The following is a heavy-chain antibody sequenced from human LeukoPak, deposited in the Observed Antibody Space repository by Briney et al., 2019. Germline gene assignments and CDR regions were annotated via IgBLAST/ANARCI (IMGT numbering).Heavy chain of an antibody. CDR3: ARGPPFDY. V-gene: IGHV3-7*03. CDR2: IKQDGSEK. CDR1: GFTFRSYW. J-gene: IGHJ4*02. Sequence: GGSLRLSCAVSGFTFRSYWMSWVRQAPGKGLEWVANIKQDGSEKYYVDSVKGRFTISRDNAKNSLYLQMNSLRAEDTAVYYCARGPPFDYWGQGTLVTVSS.